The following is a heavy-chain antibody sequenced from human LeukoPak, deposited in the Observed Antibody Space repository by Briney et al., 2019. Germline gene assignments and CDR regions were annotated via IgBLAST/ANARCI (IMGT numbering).Heavy chain of an antibody. V-gene: IGHV3-48*03. CDR1: GFTFSSYE. CDR3: ARGPYSSSWVRGSWFDP. J-gene: IGHJ5*02. D-gene: IGHD6-13*01. Sequence: GGSLRLSCAASGFTFSSYEMNWVRQAPGKGLEWVSYISSSGSTIYYADSVKGRFTISRDNAKNSLYLQMNSLRAEDTAVYYCARGPYSSSWVRGSWFDPWGQGTLVTVSS. CDR2: ISSSGSTI.